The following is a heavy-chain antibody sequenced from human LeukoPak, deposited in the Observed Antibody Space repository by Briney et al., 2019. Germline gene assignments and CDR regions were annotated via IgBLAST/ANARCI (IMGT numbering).Heavy chain of an antibody. CDR1: GYTFTSYG. D-gene: IGHD3-10*01. V-gene: IGHV1-18*01. CDR3: ARDRQWFGKPNEFDY. CDR2: ISAYNGNT. J-gene: IGHJ4*02. Sequence: ASVKVSCKASGYTFTSYGISWVRQAPGQGLEWMGWISAYNGNTNYAQKLQGRVTMTTDTPTSTAYMELRSLRSDDTAVYYCARDRQWFGKPNEFDYWGQGTLVTVSS.